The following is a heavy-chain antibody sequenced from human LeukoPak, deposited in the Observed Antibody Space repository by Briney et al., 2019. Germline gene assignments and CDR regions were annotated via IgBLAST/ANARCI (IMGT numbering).Heavy chain of an antibody. J-gene: IGHJ5*02. CDR3: ARAPQRSSSGYSNWFDP. CDR2: IYYSGST. Sequence: SETLSLTCTVSGGSISSYYWSWIRQPPGKGLEWIGYIYYSGSTNYNPSLKSRVTISVDTSKNQFSLKLSSVTAADTAVYYCARAPQRSSSGYSNWFDPWGQGTLVTVSS. D-gene: IGHD3-22*01. CDR1: GGSISSYY. V-gene: IGHV4-59*01.